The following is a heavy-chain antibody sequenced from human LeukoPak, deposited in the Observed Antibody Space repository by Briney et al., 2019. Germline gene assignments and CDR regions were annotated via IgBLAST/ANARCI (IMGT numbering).Heavy chain of an antibody. D-gene: IGHD3/OR15-3a*01. CDR2: ISSGGSTI. V-gene: IGHV3-48*03. J-gene: IGHJ4*02. Sequence: GGSLRLSCAASGFIFSSYEMNWVRQAPGKGLEWVSYISSGGSTIFYADSVKGRFTISRDNAKNSLYLQMNSLRAEDTAVYYCARDGLGFDFWGQGTLVTVPS. CDR3: ARDGLGFDF. CDR1: GFIFSSYE.